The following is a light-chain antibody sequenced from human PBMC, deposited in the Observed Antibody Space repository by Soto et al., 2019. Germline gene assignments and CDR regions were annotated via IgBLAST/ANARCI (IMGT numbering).Light chain of an antibody. CDR3: QLYGSSPLYT. V-gene: IGKV3-20*01. CDR1: QSVSSRY. J-gene: IGKJ2*01. CDR2: GTS. Sequence: EGVLTQSPGTLSLSPGERVTLSCRASQSVSSRYLAWYQQKPGQAPRLLIYGTSTRATGIPDRFSGSGSGTDFTLTISRLEPEDFAVYYCQLYGSSPLYTFGQGNKLEIK.